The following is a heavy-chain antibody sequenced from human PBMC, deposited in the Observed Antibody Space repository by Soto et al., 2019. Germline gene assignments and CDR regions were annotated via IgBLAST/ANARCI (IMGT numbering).Heavy chain of an antibody. CDR1: GYTFTRNA. V-gene: IGHV1-3*01. CDR3: ARSDTDYSRFDY. D-gene: IGHD3-9*01. J-gene: IGHJ4*02. CDR2: IYAGNGNT. Sequence: QVQLVQSGAEVKKPGASVKVSCKSSGYTFTRNAIHWVRQAPGQRLEWIGKIYAGNGNTKYSQTFQGRVTITRDTSASAAYMELSTLGSEDTSICYCARSDTDYSRFDYWGQGTLVTVSS.